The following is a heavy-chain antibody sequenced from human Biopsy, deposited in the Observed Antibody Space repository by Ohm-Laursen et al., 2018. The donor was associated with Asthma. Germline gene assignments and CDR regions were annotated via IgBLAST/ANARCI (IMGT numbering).Heavy chain of an antibody. CDR2: ISGSGGST. D-gene: IGHD1-26*01. Sequence: SLRLSCTASGFTFSSYAMSWVRQAPGKGLEWVPAISGSGGSTYYADSVKGRFTISRDNAKNSLYLQMNSLRAEDTALYYCAKGEWELLEANFDYWGQGTLVTVSS. CDR3: AKGEWELLEANFDY. J-gene: IGHJ4*02. CDR1: GFTFSSYA. V-gene: IGHV3-23*01.